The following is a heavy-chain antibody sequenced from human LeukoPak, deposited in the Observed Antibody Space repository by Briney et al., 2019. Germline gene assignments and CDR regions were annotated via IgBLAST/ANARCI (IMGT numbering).Heavy chain of an antibody. CDR3: ARGRRTVTTYDY. J-gene: IGHJ4*02. Sequence: SETLSLTCAVYGGSFSGDFWSWIRQSPGKGLEWIGEINHSGSTNYNPSLKSRVTISVDTSKNQFSLKLSSVTAADTAVYYCARGRRTVTTYDYWGQGTLVTVSS. CDR1: GGSFSGDF. CDR2: INHSGST. D-gene: IGHD4-17*01. V-gene: IGHV4-34*01.